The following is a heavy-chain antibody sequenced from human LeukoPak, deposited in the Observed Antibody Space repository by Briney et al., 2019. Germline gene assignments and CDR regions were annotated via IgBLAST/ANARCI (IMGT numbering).Heavy chain of an antibody. Sequence: GASVKVSCKPSGGSFSGSSITWVRQAPGQGLEWMGRIIPLPGITNYAQKFQGRLSITADKSADKSTTTAYMELSSLGSEDTAMYYCARARTAMMVGGGGALDIWGPGTMVIVSS. V-gene: IGHV1-69*04. J-gene: IGHJ3*02. CDR3: ARARTAMMVGGGGALDI. CDR1: GGSFSGSS. D-gene: IGHD1-26*01. CDR2: IIPLPGIT.